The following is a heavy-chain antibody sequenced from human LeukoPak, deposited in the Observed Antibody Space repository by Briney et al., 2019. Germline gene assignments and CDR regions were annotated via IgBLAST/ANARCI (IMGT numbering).Heavy chain of an antibody. D-gene: IGHD6-19*01. CDR1: DYTFTSYG. CDR2: ISTYNGNT. CDR3: ARVFTISSGWYRSFDY. J-gene: IGHJ4*02. Sequence: ASVKVSCKASDYTFTSYGITWVRQAPGQGLEWMGWISTYNGNTNYAQKFQGRVTMATDTSTSTAYMELRSLRSDDTAVYYCARVFTISSGWYRSFDYWGQGTLVTVSS. V-gene: IGHV1-18*01.